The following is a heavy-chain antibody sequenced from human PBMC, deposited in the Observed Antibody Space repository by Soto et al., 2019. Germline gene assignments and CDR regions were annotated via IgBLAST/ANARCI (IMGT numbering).Heavy chain of an antibody. V-gene: IGHV1-18*01. CDR3: ARVIPGVEAWFDP. CDR1: GYTFTNFG. J-gene: IGHJ5*02. Sequence: ASVKVSCKASGYTFTNFGVTWVRRAPGQGLEWMGWISAYTDTPNYAQKFRGRVTMTIDTSTSTAYMDLRSLTSGDTAVYYCARVIPGVEAWFDPWGQGTLVTVSS. D-gene: IGHD2-2*01. CDR2: ISAYTDTP.